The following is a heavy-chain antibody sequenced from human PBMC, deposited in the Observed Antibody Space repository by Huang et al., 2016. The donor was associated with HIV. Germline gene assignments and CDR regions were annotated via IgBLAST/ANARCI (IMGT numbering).Heavy chain of an antibody. J-gene: IGHJ4*02. CDR3: AGCRYVDMYFTSYLDS. D-gene: IGHD2-2*01. Sequence: QVQLVQSGAAVKKPGSSVKVSCKASEGTFSTYGIILVRQAPGHGLEWMGHILPMYGTTRFGQKFQGRVRSIAEQSTTTAYMQLNSLRSDDTAFYYCAGCRYVDMYFTSYLDSWGQGTLLTVSS. CDR2: ILPMYGTT. V-gene: IGHV1-69*01. CDR1: EGTFSTYG.